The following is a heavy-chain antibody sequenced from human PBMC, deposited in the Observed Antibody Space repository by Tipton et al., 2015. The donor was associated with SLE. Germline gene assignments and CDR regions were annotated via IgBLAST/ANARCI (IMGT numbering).Heavy chain of an antibody. D-gene: IGHD2-21*02. CDR1: GFTFGDYI. J-gene: IGHJ4*02. V-gene: IGHV3-49*04. CDR3: TPGDYYFDY. Sequence: RSLRLSCKASGFTFGDYIMNWVRQAPGKGLEWVGFIRSKAYGGTTEYAASVKGRFTISRDDSKSIAYLQMNSLKTEDTAVYYCTPGDYYFDYWGQGTLVTVSS. CDR2: IRSKAYGGTT.